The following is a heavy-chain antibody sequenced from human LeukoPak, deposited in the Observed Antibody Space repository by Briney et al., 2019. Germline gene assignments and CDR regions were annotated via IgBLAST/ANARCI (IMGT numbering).Heavy chain of an antibody. Sequence: PGGSLRLSCAASGFTFSSYSMNWVRQAPGKGLEWVSSISSSSSYIYYADSVKGRFTISRDNAKNSLYLQMNSLRAEDPAVYYCARWGRTGTENNYYYGMDVWGQGTTVTVSS. CDR3: ARWGRTGTENNYYYGMDV. CDR1: GFTFSSYS. V-gene: IGHV3-21*01. CDR2: ISSSSSYI. D-gene: IGHD4-17*01. J-gene: IGHJ6*02.